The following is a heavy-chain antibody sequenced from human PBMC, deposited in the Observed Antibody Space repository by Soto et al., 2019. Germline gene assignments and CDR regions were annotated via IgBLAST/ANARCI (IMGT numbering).Heavy chain of an antibody. V-gene: IGHV3-30*18. CDR2: ISYDGSNK. J-gene: IGHJ5*02. D-gene: IGHD3-22*01. CDR1: GFTFSSYG. CDR3: AKDYYDSSGWTNWFDP. Sequence: PGGSLRLSCAASGFTFSSYGMHWVRQAPGKGLEWVAVISYDGSNKYYADSVKGRFTISRDNSKNTLYLQMNSLRAEDTAVYYCAKDYYDSSGWTNWFDPWGQGTLVTVSS.